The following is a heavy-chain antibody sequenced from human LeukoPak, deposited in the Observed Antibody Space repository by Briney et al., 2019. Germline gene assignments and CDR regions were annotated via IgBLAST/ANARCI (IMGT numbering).Heavy chain of an antibody. CDR3: AGYCSGGSCYD. V-gene: IGHV3-48*03. J-gene: IGHJ4*02. CDR2: ISSSGSTI. CDR1: GFTFSSYE. Sequence: PGGSLRLSCAASGFTFSSYEMNWVRQAPGKGLEWVSYISSSGSTIYYADSVKGRFTISRDNAKNSLYLQMNSLRAKDTAVYYCAGYCSGGSCYDWGQGTLVTVSS. D-gene: IGHD2-15*01.